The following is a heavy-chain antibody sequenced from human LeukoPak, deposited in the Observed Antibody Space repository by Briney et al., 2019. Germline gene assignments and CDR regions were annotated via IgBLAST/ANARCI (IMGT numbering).Heavy chain of an antibody. Sequence: SGTLSLTCAVSGGSISSSNWWSWVRQPPGKGLEWIGEIYHSGSTNYNPSLKSRVTISVDKSKNQFSLRLSSVTAADTAVYYCARVYCTGGSCYDSRGWFDPWGQGTLVTVSS. CDR3: ARVYCTGGSCYDSRGWFDP. J-gene: IGHJ5*02. CDR2: IYHSGST. CDR1: GGSISSSNW. V-gene: IGHV4-4*02. D-gene: IGHD2-15*01.